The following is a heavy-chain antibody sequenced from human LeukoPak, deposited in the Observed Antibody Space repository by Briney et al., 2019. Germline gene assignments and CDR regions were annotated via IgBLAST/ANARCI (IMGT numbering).Heavy chain of an antibody. Sequence: SETLSLTCAVSGYSISSGFYWGWIRQPPGRGLQWIGNIYHSGSTYYNPSLKSRVTMSVDTSKNQFSLKLSSVTAADTAVYYCARRGSGYYGGFDYWGQGTLVTVSS. J-gene: IGHJ4*02. D-gene: IGHD3-3*01. CDR1: GYSISSGFY. CDR2: IYHSGST. CDR3: ARRGSGYYGGFDY. V-gene: IGHV4-38-2*01.